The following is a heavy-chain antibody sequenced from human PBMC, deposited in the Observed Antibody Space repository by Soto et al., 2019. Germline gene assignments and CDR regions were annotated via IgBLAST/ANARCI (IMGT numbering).Heavy chain of an antibody. D-gene: IGHD2-21*01. Sequence: QVQLVQSGGGVVQPGGSLRLSCEATGFTFRSHGMHWVRQAPGKGLEWVAVIWYDGSNKYYADSVKGRLTISRDNSKGILFLQMNSLRAEDTAVYYCARWGDNQRLDSWGQGTLVTVSS. J-gene: IGHJ4*02. V-gene: IGHV3-33*01. CDR3: ARWGDNQRLDS. CDR2: IWYDGSNK. CDR1: GFTFRSHG.